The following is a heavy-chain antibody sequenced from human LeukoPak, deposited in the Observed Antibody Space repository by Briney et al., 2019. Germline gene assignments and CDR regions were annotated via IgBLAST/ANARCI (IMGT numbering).Heavy chain of an antibody. CDR2: INHSGST. CDR3: AGLVTIFGVVSKHPAFDP. Sequence: PSETLSLTCAVYGGSFSGYYRSWIRQPPGKGLEWIGEINHSGSTNYNPSLKSRVTISVDTSKNQFSLKLGSVTAADTAVYYCAGLVTIFGVVSKHPAFDPWGQGTLVTVSS. CDR1: GGSFSGYY. V-gene: IGHV4-34*01. D-gene: IGHD3-3*01. J-gene: IGHJ5*02.